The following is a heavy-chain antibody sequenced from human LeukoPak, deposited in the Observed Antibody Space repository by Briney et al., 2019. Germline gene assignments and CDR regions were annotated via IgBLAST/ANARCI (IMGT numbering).Heavy chain of an antibody. D-gene: IGHD3-22*01. Sequence: PGWSLRLSCAASGFISSSYWMSWVRQAPGKGREGVANIKQDGSEKYYVDSVKGRFIISRDNAKNSLYLQMNSLRAEDTAVYYCVRDRGYYDSSGSYYYDYWGQGTLVTVSS. J-gene: IGHJ4*02. CDR3: VRDRGYYDSSGSYYYDY. V-gene: IGHV3-7*01. CDR2: IKQDGSEK. CDR1: GFISSSYW.